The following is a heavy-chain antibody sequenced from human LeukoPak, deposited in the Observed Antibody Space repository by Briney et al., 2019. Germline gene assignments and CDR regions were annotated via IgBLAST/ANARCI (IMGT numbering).Heavy chain of an antibody. Sequence: PSETLSLTCTVSGGSISSSTYYRGWIRQPPGKGLEWIGSIYYSGSTYYNPSLKSRVIISVDTSKNQFSLKESSVTAADTAVYYCARQSAVAGKMDYWGQGTLVTVSS. V-gene: IGHV4-39*01. D-gene: IGHD6-19*01. J-gene: IGHJ4*02. CDR3: ARQSAVAGKMDY. CDR2: IYYSGST. CDR1: GGSISSSTYY.